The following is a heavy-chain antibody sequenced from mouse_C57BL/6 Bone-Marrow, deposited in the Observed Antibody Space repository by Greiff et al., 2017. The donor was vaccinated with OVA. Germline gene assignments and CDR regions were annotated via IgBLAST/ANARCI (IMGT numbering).Heavy chain of an antibody. CDR1: GYTFTSYW. CDR3: ARCSLWLPLDYFDY. J-gene: IGHJ2*01. V-gene: IGHV1-64*01. CDR2: IHPNSGST. D-gene: IGHD2-2*01. Sequence: LQQPGAELVKPGASVKLSCKASGYTFTSYWMHWVKQRPGQGLEWIGMIHPNSGSTNYNEKYKSKATLTVDKSSSTAYMQLSSLTSEDSAVYYCARCSLWLPLDYFDYWGQGTTLTVSS.